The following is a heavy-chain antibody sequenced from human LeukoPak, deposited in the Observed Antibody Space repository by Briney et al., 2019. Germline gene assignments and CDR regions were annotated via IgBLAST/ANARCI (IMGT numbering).Heavy chain of an antibody. J-gene: IGHJ4*02. CDR1: GGTFSSYA. D-gene: IGHD3-22*01. CDR3: ARAHYYYDSREYYFDY. Sequence: SVKVSCKASGGTFSSYAISWVRQAPGQGLEWMGGIIPIFGTANYAQKFQGRVTITADESTSTAYMELSSLGSEDTAVYYCARAHYYYDSREYYFDYWGQGTLVTVSS. V-gene: IGHV1-69*13. CDR2: IIPIFGTA.